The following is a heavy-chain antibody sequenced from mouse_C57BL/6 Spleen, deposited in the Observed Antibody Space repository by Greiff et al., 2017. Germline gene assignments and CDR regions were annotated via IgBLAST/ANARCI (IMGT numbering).Heavy chain of an antibody. J-gene: IGHJ2*01. CDR3: ARDHDYDEGAFDY. Sequence: EVKLQESGPGLVKPSQSLSLTCSVTGYSITSGYYWNWIRQFPGNKLEWMGYISYDGSNNYNPSLKNRISITRDTSKNQFFLKLNSVTTEDTATYYCARDHDYDEGAFDYWGQGTTLTVSS. D-gene: IGHD2-4*01. CDR1: GYSITSGYY. CDR2: ISYDGSN. V-gene: IGHV3-6*01.